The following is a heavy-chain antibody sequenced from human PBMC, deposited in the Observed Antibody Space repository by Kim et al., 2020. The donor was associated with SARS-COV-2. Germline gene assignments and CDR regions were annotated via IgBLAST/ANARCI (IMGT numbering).Heavy chain of an antibody. D-gene: IGHD2-21*02. J-gene: IGHJ6*03. CDR3: ARDTGDPFYYYYYMDV. Sequence: GGSLRLSCAASGFTFSSYWKSWVRQAPGKGLEWVANIKQDGSEKYYVDSVKGRFTISRDNAKNSLYLQMNSLRAEDTAVYYCARDTGDPFYYYYYMDVWG. CDR2: IKQDGSEK. CDR1: GFTFSSYW. V-gene: IGHV3-7*01.